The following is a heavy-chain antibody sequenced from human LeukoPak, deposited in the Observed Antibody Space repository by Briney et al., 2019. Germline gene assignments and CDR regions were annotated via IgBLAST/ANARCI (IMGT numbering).Heavy chain of an antibody. CDR2: IRYDGSNK. V-gene: IGHV3-30*02. CDR1: GFTSSSYG. D-gene: IGHD1-26*01. Sequence: GGSLRLSCAASGFTSSSYGMHWVRQAPGKGLEWVAFIRYDGSNKYYADSVKGRFTISRDNSKNTLYLQMNSLRAEDTAVYYCAKDHRGAPFDYWGQGTLVTVSS. CDR3: AKDHRGAPFDY. J-gene: IGHJ4*02.